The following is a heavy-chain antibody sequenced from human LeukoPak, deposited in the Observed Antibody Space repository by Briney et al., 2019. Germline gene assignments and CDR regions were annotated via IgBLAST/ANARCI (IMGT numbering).Heavy chain of an antibody. V-gene: IGHV1-46*01. D-gene: IGHD1-14*01. CDR2: NNPGGGTV. Sequence: ASVKVSCKASGYSFATYYLHWVRQAPGQGLEWMGINNPGGGTVVHGQKFQGRVSMTRDMSTSTVYMELSSLTSEDTAVYYCAGDGIEGDYYYMDVWGRGTTVTVSS. CDR3: AGDGIEGDYYYMDV. CDR1: GYSFATYY. J-gene: IGHJ6*03.